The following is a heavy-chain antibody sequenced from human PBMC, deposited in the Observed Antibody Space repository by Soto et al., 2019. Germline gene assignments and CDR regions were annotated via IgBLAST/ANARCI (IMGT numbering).Heavy chain of an antibody. CDR2: IIPILRTA. Sequence: QVQVEQSGAEVKKPGSSVKVSCMASGDTFSSYGFTWVRQAPGQGLEWMGGIIPILRTANYAQKFQGRVTITADESTSTAYMELSSLRSEDTAVYYCARALVATNAFDYWGQGILVTVSS. CDR1: GDTFSSYG. D-gene: IGHD5-12*01. CDR3: ARALVATNAFDY. V-gene: IGHV1-69*11. J-gene: IGHJ4*02.